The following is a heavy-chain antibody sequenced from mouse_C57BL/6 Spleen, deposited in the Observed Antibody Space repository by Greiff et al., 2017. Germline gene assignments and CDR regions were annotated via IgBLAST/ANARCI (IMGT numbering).Heavy chain of an antibody. CDR2: INPNNGGT. Sequence: VQLQQSGPELVKPGASVKMSCKASGYTFTDYNMHWVKQSHGKSLEWIGYINPNNGGTSYNQKFKGKATLTVNKSSSTAYMELRSLTSEDAAVYYCAREGMVTRFAYWGQGTLVTVSA. D-gene: IGHD2-2*01. V-gene: IGHV1-22*01. CDR1: GYTFTDYN. CDR3: AREGMVTRFAY. J-gene: IGHJ3*01.